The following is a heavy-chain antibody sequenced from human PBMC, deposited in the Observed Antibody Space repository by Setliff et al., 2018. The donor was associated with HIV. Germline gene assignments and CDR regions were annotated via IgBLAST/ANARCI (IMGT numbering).Heavy chain of an antibody. Sequence: KASETLSLTCTVSGGSLSSYYWSWIRQPAGKGLEWIGRIYTSGSTNYNPSLKSRVTMSVDTSKKQFTLKLNSVTAADTAVYYCARDIGRYYYYMDVWGKGTTVTVSS. J-gene: IGHJ6*03. CDR2: IYTSGST. D-gene: IGHD1-20*01. CDR1: GGSLSSYY. V-gene: IGHV4-4*07. CDR3: ARDIGRYYYYMDV.